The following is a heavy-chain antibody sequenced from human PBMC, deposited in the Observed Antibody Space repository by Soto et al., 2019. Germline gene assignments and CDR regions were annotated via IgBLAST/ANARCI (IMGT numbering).Heavy chain of an antibody. D-gene: IGHD3-3*01. V-gene: IGHV3-30-3*01. CDR2: ISYDGSNK. CDR3: ARDPVPYYDFWSGYYGLGGMDV. Sequence: GESLKISCAASGFTFSSYAMHWVRQAPGKGLEWVAVISYDGSNKYYADSVKGRFTISRDNSKNTLYLQMNSLRAEDTAVYYCARDPVPYYDFWSGYYGLGGMDVWGQGTTVTVSS. J-gene: IGHJ6*02. CDR1: GFTFSSYA.